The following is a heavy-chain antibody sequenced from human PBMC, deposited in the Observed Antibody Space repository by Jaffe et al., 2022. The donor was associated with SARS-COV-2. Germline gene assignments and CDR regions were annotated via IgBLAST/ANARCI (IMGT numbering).Heavy chain of an antibody. Sequence: QVQLVESGGGVVQPGRSLRLSCAASGFTFSSYGMHWVRQAPGKGLEWVAVISYDGSNKYYADSVKGRFTISRDNSKNTLYLQMNSLRAEDTAVYYCAKWGWDEPGDYWGQGTLVTVSS. CDR1: GFTFSSYG. CDR3: AKWGWDEPGDY. J-gene: IGHJ4*02. V-gene: IGHV3-30*18. D-gene: IGHD6-19*01. CDR2: ISYDGSNK.